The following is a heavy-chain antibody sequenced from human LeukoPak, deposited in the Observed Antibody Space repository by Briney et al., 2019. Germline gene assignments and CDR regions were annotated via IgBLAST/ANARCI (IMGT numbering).Heavy chain of an antibody. Sequence: ASVKVSCKASGYTFTGYYMHWVRQAPGQGLEWMGWINPNSGGTNYAQKFQGRVTMTEDTSTDTAYMELSSLRSEDTAVYYCATENYYDSSQYDYWGQGTLVTVSS. D-gene: IGHD3-22*01. J-gene: IGHJ4*02. CDR1: GYTFTGYY. CDR2: INPNSGGT. V-gene: IGHV1-2*02. CDR3: ATENYYDSSQYDY.